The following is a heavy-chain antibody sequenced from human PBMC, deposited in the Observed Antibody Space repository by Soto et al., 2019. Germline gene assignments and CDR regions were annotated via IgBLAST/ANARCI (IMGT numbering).Heavy chain of an antibody. CDR2: INPGASDT. Sequence: PGGSLKISCQGSGYSFASYWIGWVRQRPGKDLEWMGIINPGASDTRYSPSFQGQVTISADKSLRTAYLQWTSLKASDTALYYCARTRSFTLGFYYDGMDVWGQGTTVTVSS. CDR3: ARTRSFTLGFYYDGMDV. CDR1: GYSFASYW. J-gene: IGHJ6*02. D-gene: IGHD6-6*01. V-gene: IGHV5-51*01.